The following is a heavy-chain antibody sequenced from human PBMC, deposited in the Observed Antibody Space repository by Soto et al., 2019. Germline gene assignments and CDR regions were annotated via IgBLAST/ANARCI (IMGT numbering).Heavy chain of an antibody. V-gene: IGHV3-30*03. CDR1: GFTFNTYG. CDR2: ISNDAINK. Sequence: QVQLVESGGGVVQPGRSLRLSCAASGFTFNTYGMHWVRQAPGKGLEWVAVISNDAINKYYADSVKGRFAISRDDSKNTLYLEMNSLRGEDTAVDYGARPRRDYYSCGGMNVWGQGTTVIVCS. CDR3: ARPRRDYYSCGGMNV. J-gene: IGHJ6*02.